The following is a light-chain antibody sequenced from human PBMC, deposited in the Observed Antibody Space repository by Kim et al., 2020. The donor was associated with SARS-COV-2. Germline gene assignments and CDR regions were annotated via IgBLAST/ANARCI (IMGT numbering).Light chain of an antibody. CDR2: GTS. V-gene: IGKV3-20*01. Sequence: WAPGERATLSCRASQSVASNHLAWFQQKPGQAPRLLIYGTSSRATGIPDRFSASESGTDFTLTISRLEPEDFAVYYCHQYDRSPYTFGQGTKLEI. CDR3: HQYDRSPYT. J-gene: IGKJ2*01. CDR1: QSVASNH.